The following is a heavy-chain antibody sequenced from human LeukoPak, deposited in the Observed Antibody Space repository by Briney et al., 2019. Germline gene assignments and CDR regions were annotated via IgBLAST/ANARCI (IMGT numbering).Heavy chain of an antibody. V-gene: IGHV1-3*03. Sequence: ASVKVSCKASGYTFTSYGISWVRQAPGQRLGLMGWINAGNGNTKYSQEFQGRVTITRDTSASTAYMELSSLRSEDMAVYYCARESAGVYVPEYYFDYWGQGTLVTVSS. CDR2: INAGNGNT. CDR3: ARESAGVYVPEYYFDY. J-gene: IGHJ4*02. D-gene: IGHD2-8*01. CDR1: GYTFTSYG.